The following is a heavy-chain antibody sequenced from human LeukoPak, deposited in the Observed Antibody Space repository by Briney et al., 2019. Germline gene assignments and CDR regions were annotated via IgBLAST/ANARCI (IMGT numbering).Heavy chain of an antibody. J-gene: IGHJ4*02. V-gene: IGHV3-74*01. CDR1: GFTFSTYW. CDR3: AKTGTPWYYFDY. Sequence: GGSLRLSCAASGFTFSTYWMHWVRQAPGKGLVWVSRISSDGSITGYADSVKGRFTISRDNSKNTLYLQMNSLRAEDTAVYYCAKTGTPWYYFDYWGQGALVTVSS. D-gene: IGHD1-1*01. CDR2: ISSDGSIT.